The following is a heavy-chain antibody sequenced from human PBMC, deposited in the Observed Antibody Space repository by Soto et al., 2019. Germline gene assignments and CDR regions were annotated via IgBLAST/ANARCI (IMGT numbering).Heavy chain of an antibody. D-gene: IGHD1-26*01. CDR1: GFTFSSYW. CDR2: INCDGSSR. Sequence: GGSLRLSCAASGFTFSSYWMHWVRQAPGKGLEWVSRINCDGSSRCYADSVKGRFTTSRDNAKNTMYLQMNSLRVEDTAVYYCARDDDNGSDSDLAYCGQGALVTVSS. J-gene: IGHJ4*02. CDR3: ARDDDNGSDSDLAY. V-gene: IGHV3-74*01.